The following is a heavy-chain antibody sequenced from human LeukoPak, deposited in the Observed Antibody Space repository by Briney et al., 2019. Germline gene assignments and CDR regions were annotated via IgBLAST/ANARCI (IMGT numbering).Heavy chain of an antibody. V-gene: IGHV1-18*01. CDR2: INVYNGNT. Sequence: ASVKVAWKASGYTFTNYGITWVRQAPGQGPEWMGWINVYNGNTKYAQKVQGRVIMTTDTSTSTAYMELRSLTSDDTAVYYCARDGYCTSTSCSPWSWFDPWGQGTLVTVSS. J-gene: IGHJ5*02. D-gene: IGHD2-2*01. CDR3: ARDGYCTSTSCSPWSWFDP. CDR1: GYTFTNYG.